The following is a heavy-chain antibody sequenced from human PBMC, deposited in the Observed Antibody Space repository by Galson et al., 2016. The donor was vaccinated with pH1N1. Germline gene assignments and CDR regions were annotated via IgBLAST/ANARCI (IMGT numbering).Heavy chain of an antibody. CDR1: GFSVRSNY. V-gene: IGHV3-53*01. J-gene: IGHJ4*02. D-gene: IGHD5-12*01. CDR2: IYTGGIT. CDR3: ARDEGYVNYYRGMDV. Sequence: SLRLSCAVSGFSVRSNYMSWVRQAPGKGLEWVSVIYTGGITQYADSVKGRFTISRDNSKNTLYLQMNSLRAEDTAIYFCARDEGYVNYYRGMDVWGQGILVTVSS.